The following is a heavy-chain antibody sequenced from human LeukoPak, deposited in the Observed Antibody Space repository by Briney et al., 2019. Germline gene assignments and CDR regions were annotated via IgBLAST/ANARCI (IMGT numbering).Heavy chain of an antibody. V-gene: IGHV4-34*01. CDR2: INHSGST. CDR1: GGSFNVYS. CDR3: ARAGSWIQPNLDY. Sequence: SETLSLTCAVYGGSFNVYSWIWIRQPPGKGLEWIGEINHSGSTNYNPSLKSRVTISLDTSKNQFSLKLSSVTAADTAVYYCARAGSWIQPNLDYWGQGTLVTVSS. J-gene: IGHJ4*02. D-gene: IGHD5-18*01.